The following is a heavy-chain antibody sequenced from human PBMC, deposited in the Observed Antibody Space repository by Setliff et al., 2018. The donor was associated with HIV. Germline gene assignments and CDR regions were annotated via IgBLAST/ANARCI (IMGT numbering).Heavy chain of an antibody. Sequence: GGSLRLSCVASGFTFSSYSMNWVRQAPGKGLEWVSYISSSSSTIYYADSVKGRFTISRDDAKNSLYLQMNSLRAEDTAVYYCARARGPERGYSYGYPNWFDPWGQGTLVTVSS. CDR1: GFTFSSYS. CDR3: ARARGPERGYSYGYPNWFDP. J-gene: IGHJ5*02. CDR2: ISSSSSTI. D-gene: IGHD5-18*01. V-gene: IGHV3-48*01.